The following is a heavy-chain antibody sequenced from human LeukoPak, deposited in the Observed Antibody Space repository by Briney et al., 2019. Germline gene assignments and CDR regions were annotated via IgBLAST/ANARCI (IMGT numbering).Heavy chain of an antibody. CDR1: GFPFSTCA. J-gene: IGHJ3*02. Sequence: PGGSLRLSCSASGFPFSTCAMLWVRHGPGKGLEWVANINQDGGEKYYVDSVKGRFTISRDNAKNSLYLQMNSLRAEDTAVYYCAREPQIPIFGVPLEAFDIWGQGTMVSVSS. V-gene: IGHV3-7*01. D-gene: IGHD3-3*01. CDR3: AREPQIPIFGVPLEAFDI. CDR2: INQDGGEK.